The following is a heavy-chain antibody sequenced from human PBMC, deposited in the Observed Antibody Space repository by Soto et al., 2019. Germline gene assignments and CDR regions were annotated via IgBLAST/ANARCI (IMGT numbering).Heavy chain of an antibody. Sequence: ASVKVSCKVSGYILTELSMHWVRQAPGKGLEWMGGFDPEDGETIYAQNFQGRVTMTEDTSTDTAYMELSSLRSEDTAVYYCAAKRIAMVRGVIIPQFYFDYWSQGTLVTVSS. CDR2: FDPEDGET. J-gene: IGHJ4*02. V-gene: IGHV1-24*01. D-gene: IGHD3-10*01. CDR3: AAKRIAMVRGVIIPQFYFDY. CDR1: GYILTELS.